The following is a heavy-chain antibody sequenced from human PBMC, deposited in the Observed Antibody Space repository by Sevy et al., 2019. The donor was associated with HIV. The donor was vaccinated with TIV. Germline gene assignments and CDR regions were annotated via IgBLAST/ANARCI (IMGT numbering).Heavy chain of an antibody. J-gene: IGHJ6*02. Sequence: ASVKVSCKASGYTFTSYGISWVRQAPGQGLEWMGWISAYNGNTNYAQKLQGRVTMTTDTSTSTAYMELRSLRSDDTAVYYWARDRYSSGWYVATYYYYYGMDVWGQGTTVTVSS. V-gene: IGHV1-18*01. D-gene: IGHD6-19*01. CDR1: GYTFTSYG. CDR2: ISAYNGNT. CDR3: ARDRYSSGWYVATYYYYYGMDV.